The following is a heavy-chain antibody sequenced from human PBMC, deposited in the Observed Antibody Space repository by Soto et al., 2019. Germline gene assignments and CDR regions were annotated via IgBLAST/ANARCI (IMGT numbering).Heavy chain of an antibody. CDR2: ISGSGGST. CDR3: AKDQMTYCSSTSCYLTGDDY. V-gene: IGHV3-23*01. CDR1: GFTFSSYA. J-gene: IGHJ4*02. Sequence: GGSLRLSCAASGFTFSSYAMSWVRQAPGKGLEWVSAISGSGGSTYYADSVKGRFTISRDNSKNTLYLQMNSLRAEDTAVYYCAKDQMTYCSSTSCYLTGDDYWGQGTLVTVSS. D-gene: IGHD2-2*01.